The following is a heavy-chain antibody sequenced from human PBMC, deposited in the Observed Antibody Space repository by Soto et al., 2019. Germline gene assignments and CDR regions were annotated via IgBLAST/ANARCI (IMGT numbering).Heavy chain of an antibody. CDR2: IDPSDSYT. CDR1: GYSFTSYW. Sequence: GESLKISCKGSGYSFTSYWIGWVRQMPGKGLEWMGRIDPSDSYTNYSPSFQGHVTISADKSISTAYLQWSSLKASDTAMYYCARHSTGYSSSWYEYYYGMDVWGQGTTVTVSS. J-gene: IGHJ6*02. D-gene: IGHD6-13*01. V-gene: IGHV5-10-1*01. CDR3: ARHSTGYSSSWYEYYYGMDV.